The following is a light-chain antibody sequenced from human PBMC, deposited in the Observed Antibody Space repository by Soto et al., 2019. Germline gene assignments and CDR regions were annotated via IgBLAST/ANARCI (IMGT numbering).Light chain of an antibody. CDR3: QQYGTSPAT. J-gene: IGKJ4*01. CDR2: AAS. CDR1: QSVSSSY. V-gene: IGKV3-20*01. Sequence: IVLTQSPGTRSLSPGERATLSCRASQSVSSSYLAWYQQKPGQAPRLLIYAASSRATGIPDRFSGSGSGTDLTLTISRLEPEDIAVFYCQQYGTSPATFGGGTTVEIK.